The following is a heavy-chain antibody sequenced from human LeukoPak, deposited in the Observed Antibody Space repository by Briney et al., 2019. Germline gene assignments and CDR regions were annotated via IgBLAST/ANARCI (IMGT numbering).Heavy chain of an antibody. D-gene: IGHD6-13*01. CDR3: ARTLQYSSSWYYYYYMDV. CDR2: IYYSGST. J-gene: IGHJ6*03. CDR1: GGSISSYY. V-gene: IGHV4-59*01. Sequence: SETLSLTCTVSGGSISSYYWSWIRQPPGKGLEGIGYIYYSGSTNYNPSLKSRVTISVDTSKNQFSLKLSSVTAADTAVYYCARTLQYSSSWYYYYYMDVWGKGTTVTVSS.